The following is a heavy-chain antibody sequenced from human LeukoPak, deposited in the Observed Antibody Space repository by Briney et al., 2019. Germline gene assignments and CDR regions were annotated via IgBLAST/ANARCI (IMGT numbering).Heavy chain of an antibody. D-gene: IGHD3-9*01. CDR3: AKEAGYGPALDY. CDR2: IRHDSTKK. J-gene: IGHJ4*02. Sequence: GGSLRLSCAASGFIFGGYGMHWVRQAPGKGLEWVSFIRHDSTKKYYADFVKGRFTISRDNSKNTLFLQMNSLSSEDTGVYYCAKEAGYGPALDYWGQGTLVTVSS. V-gene: IGHV3-30*02. CDR1: GFIFGGYG.